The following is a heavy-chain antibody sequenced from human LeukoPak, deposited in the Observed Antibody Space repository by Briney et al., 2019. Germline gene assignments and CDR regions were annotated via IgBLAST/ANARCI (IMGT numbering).Heavy chain of an antibody. CDR3: ARSPVEYYYDSSGTNAFDI. D-gene: IGHD3-22*01. V-gene: IGHV1-2*02. CDR2: INPNSGGT. Sequence: ASVKVSCKASGYTFTGYYMHWVRQAPGQGLEWMGWINPNSGGTNYAQKFQGRVTMTRDTSISTAYMELSRLRSDDTAVYYCARSPVEYYYDSSGTNAFDIWGQGTMVTVSS. J-gene: IGHJ3*02. CDR1: GYTFTGYY.